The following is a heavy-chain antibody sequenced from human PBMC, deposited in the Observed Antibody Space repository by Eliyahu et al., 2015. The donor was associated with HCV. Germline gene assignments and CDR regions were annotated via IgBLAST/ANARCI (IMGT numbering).Heavy chain of an antibody. D-gene: IGHD3-16*02. Sequence: QVQLQESGPGLVKPSQTLSLTCTVSGGSIRSVGYYWSWIRQHPGKGLEWVGYINYSGSTDFNPSLKSRLTMSLDTSNDQFSLKLTSVTAADTAVYYCARHALGRDRSFDVWGQGTLVTVSS. CDR3: ARHALGRDRSFDV. J-gene: IGHJ3*01. V-gene: IGHV4-31*02. CDR2: INYSGST. CDR1: GGSIRSVGYY.